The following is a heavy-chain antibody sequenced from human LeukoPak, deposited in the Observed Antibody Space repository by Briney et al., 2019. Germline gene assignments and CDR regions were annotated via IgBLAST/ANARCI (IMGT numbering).Heavy chain of an antibody. CDR2: INPNSGGT. V-gene: IGHV1-2*02. CDR1: GYTFTGYC. Sequence: ASVKVSCKASGYTFTGYCMHWVRQAPGQGLEWMGWINPNSGGTNYAQKFQGRVTMTRDTSISTAYMELSRLRSDDTAVYYCARDHRRYYYDSSGYYYFGYWGQGTLVTVSS. D-gene: IGHD3-22*01. J-gene: IGHJ4*02. CDR3: ARDHRRYYYDSSGYYYFGY.